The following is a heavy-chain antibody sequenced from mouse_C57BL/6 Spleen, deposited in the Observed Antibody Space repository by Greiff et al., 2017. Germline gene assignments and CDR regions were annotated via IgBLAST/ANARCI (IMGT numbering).Heavy chain of an antibody. D-gene: IGHD3-2*02. V-gene: IGHV1-69*01. CDR3: ARLDSSGYPYFDD. J-gene: IGHJ2*01. CDR2: IDPSDSYT. Sequence: QVQLQQPGAELVMPGASVKLSCKASGYTFTSYWMHWVKQRPGQGLEWIGEIDPSDSYTNYNQKFKGKSTLTVDKSSSTAYMQLSSLTSEDSAVYYCARLDSSGYPYFDDWGQGTTLTVSS. CDR1: GYTFTSYW.